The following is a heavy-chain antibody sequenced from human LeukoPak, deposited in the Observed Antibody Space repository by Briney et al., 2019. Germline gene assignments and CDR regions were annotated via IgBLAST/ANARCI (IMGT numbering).Heavy chain of an antibody. CDR1: GGSISSYY. J-gene: IGHJ5*02. Sequence: SETLSLTCTVFGGSISSYYWSWIRQPPGKGLEWIGYIYYSGSTNYNPSLKSRVTISVDTSKNQFSLKLSSVTAADTAVYYCARGIGTSLWWFDPWGQGTLVTVSS. V-gene: IGHV4-59*01. D-gene: IGHD2-2*01. CDR2: IYYSGST. CDR3: ARGIGTSLWWFDP.